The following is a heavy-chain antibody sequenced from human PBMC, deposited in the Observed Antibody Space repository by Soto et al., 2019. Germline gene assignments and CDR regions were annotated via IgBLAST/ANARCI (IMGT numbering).Heavy chain of an antibody. CDR1: GYTFTGCY. J-gene: IGHJ6*02. V-gene: IGHV1-2*02. CDR2: INPNSGGT. D-gene: IGHD6-13*01. CDR3: AREGGSSWYQYYYYYYGMDV. Sequence: ASVKVSCKASGYTFTGCYMHWVRQAPGQGLEWMGWINPNSGGTNYAQKFQGRVTMTRDTSISTAYMELSRLRSDDTAVYYCAREGGSSWYQYYYYYYGMDVWGQGTTVTVSS.